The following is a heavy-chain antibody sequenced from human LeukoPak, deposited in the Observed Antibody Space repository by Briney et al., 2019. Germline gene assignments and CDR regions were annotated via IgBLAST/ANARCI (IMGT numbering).Heavy chain of an antibody. V-gene: IGHV3-64D*06. Sequence: GGSLRLSCSASGFPFGTLGMHWVRQAPGKGLEHVSTIGSDGDGTYYADSVKDRFIISRDNSKNAVYLQMSSLRPEDTAVYYCVSPVFINFWGQGTLVTVSS. J-gene: IGHJ4*01. D-gene: IGHD1-14*01. CDR1: GFPFGTLG. CDR2: IGSDGDGT. CDR3: VSPVFINF.